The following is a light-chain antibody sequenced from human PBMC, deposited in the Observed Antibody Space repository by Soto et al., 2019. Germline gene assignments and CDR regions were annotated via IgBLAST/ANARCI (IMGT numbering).Light chain of an antibody. J-gene: IGLJ3*02. CDR1: SSNIGINY. CDR3: ATWDDSLSGWV. CDR2: TNN. V-gene: IGLV1-47*02. Sequence: QSVLTQPPSVSGTPGQRVTISCSGSSSNIGINYIYWYQQLPGTAPKLLIYTNNHRPSGVPDRFSGSKSGTSASLAISGLRSEDEADYYCATWDDSLSGWVFGGGTQLTVL.